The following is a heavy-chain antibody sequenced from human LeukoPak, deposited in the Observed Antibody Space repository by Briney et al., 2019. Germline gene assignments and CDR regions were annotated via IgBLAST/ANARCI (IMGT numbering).Heavy chain of an antibody. CDR3: ARADCSSTSCPFDP. CDR2: MYYSGSA. CDR1: LGSLISYY. V-gene: IGHV4-59*01. D-gene: IGHD2-2*01. Sequence: SETLSVTRTVSLGSLISYYWSWMRQPPGRGVEWMGYMYYSGSANYNPSLKSRVTISVDTSKNQCSLKLSSVTAADTAVYSCARADCSSTSCPFDPWGQGNLVSVSS. J-gene: IGHJ5*02.